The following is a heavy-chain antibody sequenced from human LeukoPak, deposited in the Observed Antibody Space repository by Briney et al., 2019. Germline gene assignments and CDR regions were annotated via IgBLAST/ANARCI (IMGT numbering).Heavy chain of an antibody. J-gene: IGHJ5*02. CDR3: ASRPWRTIIAAARTKNNWFDP. CDR2: IYTSGST. CDR1: GGSISSYY. V-gene: IGHV4-4*07. D-gene: IGHD6-13*01. Sequence: SETLSLTCTVSGGSISSYYWSWIRQPAGKGLEWIGRIYTSGSTNYNPSLKSRVTISVDTSKNQFSLKLSSVTAADTAVYYCASRPWRTIIAAARTKNNWFDPWGQGTLVTVSS.